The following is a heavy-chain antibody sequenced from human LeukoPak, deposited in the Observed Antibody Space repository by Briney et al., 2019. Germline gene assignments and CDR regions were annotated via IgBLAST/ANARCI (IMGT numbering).Heavy chain of an antibody. CDR3: ATNTYADYVSFDI. CDR2: ISGSGGST. CDR1: GFTFSSYA. V-gene: IGHV3-23*01. D-gene: IGHD2-2*01. J-gene: IGHJ3*02. Sequence: GGSLRLSCAASGFTFSSYAMSWVRQAPGKGLEWVSAISGSGGSTYYADSVKGRFTISRDNSKNTLYLQMNSLRAEDTAVYYCATNTYADYVSFDIWGQGTMVTVSS.